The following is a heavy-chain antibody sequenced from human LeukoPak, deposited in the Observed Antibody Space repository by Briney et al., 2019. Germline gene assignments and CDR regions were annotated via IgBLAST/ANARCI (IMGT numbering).Heavy chain of an antibody. CDR3: ARGSLWFP. Sequence: SETLSLTCAVYGGSFSGYYWSWIRQPPGKGLEWIGEINHSGSTNYNPSLKSRVTISVDTSKNQFSLELSFVTAADTAVYYCARGSLWFPWGQGTLVTVSS. V-gene: IGHV4-34*01. D-gene: IGHD3-10*01. J-gene: IGHJ5*02. CDR2: INHSGST. CDR1: GGSFSGYY.